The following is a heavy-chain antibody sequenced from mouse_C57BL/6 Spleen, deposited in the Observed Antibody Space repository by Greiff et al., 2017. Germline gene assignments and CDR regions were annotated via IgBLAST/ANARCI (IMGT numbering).Heavy chain of an antibody. CDR3: ARGCSSCWFDY. CDR2: IDPSNSYT. D-gene: IGHD6-1*01. CDR1: GYTFTGSW. J-gene: IGHJ3*01. V-gene: IGHV1-59*01. Sequence: QVQLQQPGPELVRPGTSVKLSCKASGYTFTGSWMHWVKQRPGQGLEWIGVIDPSNSYTNYNQKFKGKATLTVDTSSSTAYMQLSSLTSEDSAVYYCARGCSSCWFDYWGQGTLVTVSA.